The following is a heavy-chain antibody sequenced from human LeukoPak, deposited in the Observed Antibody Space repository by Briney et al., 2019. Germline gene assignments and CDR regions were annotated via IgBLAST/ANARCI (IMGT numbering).Heavy chain of an antibody. CDR1: GGTFSSYA. V-gene: IGHV1-69*05. CDR3: ARTLEYSSGWHDYYYYYMDV. CDR2: IIPIFGTA. D-gene: IGHD6-19*01. J-gene: IGHJ6*03. Sequence: SVKVSCKASGGTFSSYAISWVRQAPGQGLEWMGGIIPIFGTANYAQKFQGRVTITTDESTSTAYMELSSLRSEDTAVYYCARTLEYSSGWHDYYYYYMDVWGRGTTVTVSS.